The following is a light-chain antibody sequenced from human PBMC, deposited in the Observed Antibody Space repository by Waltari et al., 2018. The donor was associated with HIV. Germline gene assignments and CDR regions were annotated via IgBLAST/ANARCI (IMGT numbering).Light chain of an antibody. V-gene: IGLV2-14*01. Sequence: QSALTQPAPVSGSPGQSITISCTGTSSAVGGYNYVSWYQQHPGKAPKLMIYDVSYRPSGVSNRFSGSKSGNTASLTISGLQAEDEADYYCSSYTSSSTLYVVFGGGTKLTVL. J-gene: IGLJ2*01. CDR1: SSAVGGYNY. CDR3: SSYTSSSTLYVV. CDR2: DVS.